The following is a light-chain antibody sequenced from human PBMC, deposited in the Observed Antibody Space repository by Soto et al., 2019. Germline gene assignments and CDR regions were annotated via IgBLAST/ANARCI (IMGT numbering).Light chain of an antibody. J-gene: IGKJ1*01. CDR3: QQYNNWPQT. V-gene: IGKV3-15*01. Sequence: EIVMTQSPATPSVSPGERATVSCRASQSVSSNLAWYQQKPGQAPRLLIYGASTRATGIPARFSGSGSGTEFTLTISSLQSEDFAVYYCQQYNNWPQTFGQGTKVDIK. CDR1: QSVSSN. CDR2: GAS.